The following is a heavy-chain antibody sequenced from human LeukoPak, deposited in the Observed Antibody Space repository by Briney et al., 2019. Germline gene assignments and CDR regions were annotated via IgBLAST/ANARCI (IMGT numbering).Heavy chain of an antibody. CDR2: INPNDGDT. CDR3: ARANFLYCSSSTCLCDY. D-gene: IGHD2-2*01. Sequence: ASVKVSCKASGYTFTDYYMHWVRQAPGQGFEWMGWINPNDGDTNYAQKFQGRVTMTRDTSISTAHMEVSRLRSDDTAVYYCARANFLYCSSSTCLCDYWGQETLVTVSS. CDR1: GYTFTDYY. V-gene: IGHV1-2*02. J-gene: IGHJ4*02.